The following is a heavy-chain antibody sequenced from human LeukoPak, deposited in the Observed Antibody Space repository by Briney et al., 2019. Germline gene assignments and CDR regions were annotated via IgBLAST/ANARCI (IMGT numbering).Heavy chain of an antibody. D-gene: IGHD3-22*01. V-gene: IGHV4-34*01. CDR1: GGSFSGYY. CDR3: ARVIDYDISGYYLGY. Sequence: SETLSLTCAVYGGSFSGYYWSWIRQPPGKGLQWIGEINDSGSTSRSPSLKSRVSISVDTSKTQFSLKLSSVTAADTAVYYCARVIDYDISGYYLGYWGQGNRLTVSS. J-gene: IGHJ4*02. CDR2: INDSGST.